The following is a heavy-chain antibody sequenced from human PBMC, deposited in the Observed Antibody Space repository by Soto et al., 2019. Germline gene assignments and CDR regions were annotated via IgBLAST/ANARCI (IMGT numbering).Heavy chain of an antibody. CDR1: AGSISRAGYF. J-gene: IGHJ4*02. CDR3: ASSRVVTTYFDY. CDR2: IYNSGRT. V-gene: IGHV4-30-2*06. Sequence: QLPLQESVSRLVTPSQTLSLTCAVSAGSISRAGYFWSWIRQSPGKGLEWIGYIYNSGRTFYNPSLKSGLTISVDRSKTPLSLPRNSVTSADTAVYYCASSRVVTTYFDYLGQGTRVSVSS. D-gene: IGHD2-21*02.